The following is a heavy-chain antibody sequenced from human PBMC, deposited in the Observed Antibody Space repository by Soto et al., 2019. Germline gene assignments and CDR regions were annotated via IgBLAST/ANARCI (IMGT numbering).Heavy chain of an antibody. J-gene: IGHJ6*02. V-gene: IGHV3-30*18. CDR2: ISYDGSNQ. D-gene: IGHD6-13*01. Sequence: GGSLRLSCAASRLTFSDYGMYWVRQAPGKGLEWVAVISYDGSNQYYADSVKGRFTISRDNSKTTLYLQMNSLRADDTAVYYCAKERRSFSSSWPTYYYYGMDVWGQGTTVTVSS. CDR3: AKERRSFSSSWPTYYYYGMDV. CDR1: RLTFSDYG.